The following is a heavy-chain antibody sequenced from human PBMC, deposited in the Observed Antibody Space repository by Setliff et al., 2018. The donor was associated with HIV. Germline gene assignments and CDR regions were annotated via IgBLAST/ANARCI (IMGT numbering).Heavy chain of an antibody. CDR3: ARSLREYSYGSPDY. D-gene: IGHD5-18*01. V-gene: IGHV1-18*01. CDR1: GYTFTSYG. Sequence: ASVKVSCKASGYTFTSYGISWVRQAPGQGLEWMGWISAYNGNTNYAQKLQGRVTMTTDTSTSTAYMELRSLRSEDTAIYYCARSLREYSYGSPDYWGPGTLVTVSA. CDR2: ISAYNGNT. J-gene: IGHJ4*02.